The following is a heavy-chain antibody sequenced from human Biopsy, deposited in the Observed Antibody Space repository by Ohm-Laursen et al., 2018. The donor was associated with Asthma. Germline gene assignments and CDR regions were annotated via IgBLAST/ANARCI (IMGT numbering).Heavy chain of an antibody. CDR2: VSSDGHNK. D-gene: IGHD4-23*01. CDR1: GFVFSQCG. CDR3: ARQSGHDYGGSSAFDT. V-gene: IGHV3-30*03. J-gene: IGHJ3*02. Sequence: SLRLSCAASGFVFSQCGMHWVRQGPGKGLEWVALVSSDGHNKYYEDSVKGRSTISRDNSKNRLYLQINSLRVEDSAVYYCARQSGHDYGGSSAFDTWGQGTMVAVSS.